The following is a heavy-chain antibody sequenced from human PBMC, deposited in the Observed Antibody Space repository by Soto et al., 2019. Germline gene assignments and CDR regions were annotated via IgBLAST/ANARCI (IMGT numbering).Heavy chain of an antibody. D-gene: IGHD3-9*01. J-gene: IGHJ5*02. CDR3: ARDGLRLYYDILTGYYEYNWFDP. CDR1: GYTFTSYA. Sequence: GASVKVSCKASGYTFTSYAMHWVRQAPGQRLEWMGWINAGNGNTKYSQKFRGRVTITRDTSASTAYMELSSLRSEDTAVYYCARDGLRLYYDILTGYYEYNWFDPWGQGTLVTVS. CDR2: INAGNGNT. V-gene: IGHV1-3*01.